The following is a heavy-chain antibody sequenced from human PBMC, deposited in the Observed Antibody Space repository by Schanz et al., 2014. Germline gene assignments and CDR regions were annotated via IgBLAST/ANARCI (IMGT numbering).Heavy chain of an antibody. CDR2: ISSSSDYI. CDR1: GFTFSSYS. Sequence: EVQLVESGGGLVQPGGSLRLSCAASGFTFSSYSMSWVRQAPGKGLGWVSFISSSSDYINYADSVRGRFTLSRDNSKNTVYLQMNSLRAEDTALYFCATDYSGGGCHIWGQGTMVTVSS. J-gene: IGHJ3*02. V-gene: IGHV3-21*06. D-gene: IGHD6-19*01. CDR3: ATDYSGGGCHI.